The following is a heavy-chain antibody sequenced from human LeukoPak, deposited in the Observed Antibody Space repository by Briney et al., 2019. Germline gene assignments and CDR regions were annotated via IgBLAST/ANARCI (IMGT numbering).Heavy chain of an antibody. CDR1: GFTFSSYG. D-gene: IGHD3-10*01. Sequence: GRSLRLSCAASGFTFSSYGMHWVRQAPGKGLEWVAVIWYDGSNKYYADSVKGRFTISRDNSKNTLYLQMNSLRAEDTAVYYCARDFPYYYGSGSCLRSSMDVWGQGTTVTVSS. CDR3: ARDFPYYYGSGSCLRSSMDV. J-gene: IGHJ6*02. CDR2: IWYDGSNK. V-gene: IGHV3-33*01.